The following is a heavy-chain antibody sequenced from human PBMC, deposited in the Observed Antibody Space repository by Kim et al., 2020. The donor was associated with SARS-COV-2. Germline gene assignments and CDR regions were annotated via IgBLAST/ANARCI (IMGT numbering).Heavy chain of an antibody. CDR3: ARNQADNWLDS. V-gene: IGHV3-7*01. CDR1: GFSFSSYG. Sequence: GGSLRLSCAASGFSFSSYGMSWVRQAPGKGLEWVSDIREDGGEKNYADSVKGRFTISGDDSKNTLFLQMNSLRAEDTALYYCARNQADNWLDSWGQGTLVTVSS. CDR2: IREDGGEK. J-gene: IGHJ5*01.